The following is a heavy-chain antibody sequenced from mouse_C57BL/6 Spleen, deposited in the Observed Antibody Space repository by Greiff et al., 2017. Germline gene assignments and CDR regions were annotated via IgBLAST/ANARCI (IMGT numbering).Heavy chain of an antibody. D-gene: IGHD3-2*02. CDR2: INYDGSST. CDR3: ARAGSGYYFDY. CDR1: GFTFSDYY. Sequence: EVQVVESEGGLVQPGSSMKLSCTASGFTFSDYYMAWVRQVPEKGLEWVANINYDGSSTYYLDSLKSRFIISRDNAKNILYLQMSSLKSEDTATYYCARAGSGYYFDYWGQGTTLTVSS. J-gene: IGHJ2*01. V-gene: IGHV5-16*01.